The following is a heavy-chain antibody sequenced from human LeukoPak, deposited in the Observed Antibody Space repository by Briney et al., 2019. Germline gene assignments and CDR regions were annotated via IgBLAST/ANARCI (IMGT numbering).Heavy chain of an antibody. CDR1: GGSISSSSYY. CDR2: IYYSGST. J-gene: IGHJ4*02. CDR3: ASSLWGSSGFKVNH. Sequence: SETLSLTCTVSGGSISSSSYYWGWIRQPPGKGLEWIGSIYYSGSTYYNPSLKSRVTISVDTSKNQFSLKLSSVTAADTAVYYCASSLWGSSGFKVNHWGQGTLVTVSS. D-gene: IGHD3-22*01. V-gene: IGHV4-39*07.